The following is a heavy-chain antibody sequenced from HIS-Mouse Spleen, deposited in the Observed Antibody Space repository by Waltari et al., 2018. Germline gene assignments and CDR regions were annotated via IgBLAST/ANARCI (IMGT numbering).Heavy chain of an antibody. J-gene: IGHJ4*02. D-gene: IGHD1-26*01. CDR1: AYTCTASY. CDR2: RNPNRGAT. CDR3: ARDSGPEWYFDY. Sequence: QVQLVQSAAAVKKPAPSVKVSCKATAYTCTASYLRWVRQAPGQGLGWLGRRNPNRGATNKAQRIQGRVTMNREPSIRTSYMALAGLSADDTAMYYSARDSGPEWYFDYWGRGTLVTVSS. V-gene: IGHV1-2*02.